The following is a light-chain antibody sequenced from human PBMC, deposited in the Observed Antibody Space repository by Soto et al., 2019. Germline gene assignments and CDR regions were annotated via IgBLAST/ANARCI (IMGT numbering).Light chain of an antibody. CDR3: QQYNNWPPIT. CDR2: GAS. Sequence: IVISLSPATLSVSQGERATLSCRASHSVSSNLAWYQQKPGQAPRLLIYGASTRATGIPARFSGSGSGTEFTLTISSLQSEDFAVYYCQQYNNWPPITFGQGTRLAI. V-gene: IGKV3-15*01. J-gene: IGKJ5*01. CDR1: HSVSSN.